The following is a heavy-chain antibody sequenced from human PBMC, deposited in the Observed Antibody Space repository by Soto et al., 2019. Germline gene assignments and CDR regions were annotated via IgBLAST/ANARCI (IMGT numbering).Heavy chain of an antibody. Sequence: ASVKVSCKASGISFINHYVHWVRQAPGQGPEWMGVINPAGSVTVYALKLRDRVTVTRDTSTSTVYMELNSLTSEDTAVYYCVIGRSGPRLSDWGLGTLVTVSS. CDR3: VIGRSGPRLSD. V-gene: IGHV1-46*01. CDR2: INPAGSVT. D-gene: IGHD3-10*01. CDR1: GISFINHY. J-gene: IGHJ4*02.